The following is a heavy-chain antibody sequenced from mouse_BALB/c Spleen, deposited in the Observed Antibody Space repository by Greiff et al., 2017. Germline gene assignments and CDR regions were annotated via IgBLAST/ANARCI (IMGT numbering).Heavy chain of an antibody. V-gene: IGHV5-6-5*01. D-gene: IGHD2-2*01. CDR1: GFTFSSYA. Sequence: EVKLVESGGGLVKPGGSLKLSCAASGFTFSSYAMSWVRQTPEKRLEWVASISSGGSTYYPDSVKGRFTISRDNARNILYLQMSSLRSEDTAMYYCARGGNGYDGYFDVWGAGTTVTVSS. J-gene: IGHJ1*01. CDR3: ARGGNGYDGYFDV. CDR2: ISSGGST.